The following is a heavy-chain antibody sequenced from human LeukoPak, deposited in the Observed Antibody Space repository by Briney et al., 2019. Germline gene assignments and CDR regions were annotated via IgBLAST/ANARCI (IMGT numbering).Heavy chain of an antibody. D-gene: IGHD2-15*01. CDR2: FYTSGST. V-gene: IGHV4-4*07. J-gene: IGHJ5*02. CDR3: AATQVRYCRHESCYFHT. Sequence: PSETLSLTCAVSGGFISSYYWSWIRQPAGKGLEWIGRFYTSGSTNYNPSFESRVTMSIDTSTNHFSLTLRSMTAADTAVYYCAATQVRYCRHESCYFHTWGQGTLVTVSS. CDR1: GGFISSYY.